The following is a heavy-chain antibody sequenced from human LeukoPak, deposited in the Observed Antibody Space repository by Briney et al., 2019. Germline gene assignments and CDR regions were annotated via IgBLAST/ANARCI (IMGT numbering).Heavy chain of an antibody. CDR3: AMGAGHPRSDIYLWTPSDY. CDR1: GLTFNSYA. Sequence: GGSLRLSCAASGLTFNSYAMSWVRQAPGKGLEWVSAISGSGDSTYYADSVKGRFTISRDNSKSTLYLQMNSLRVEDTAVYYCAMGAGHPRSDIYLWTPSDYWGQGTLVTVSS. CDR2: ISGSGDST. J-gene: IGHJ4*02. D-gene: IGHD2/OR15-2a*01. V-gene: IGHV3-23*01.